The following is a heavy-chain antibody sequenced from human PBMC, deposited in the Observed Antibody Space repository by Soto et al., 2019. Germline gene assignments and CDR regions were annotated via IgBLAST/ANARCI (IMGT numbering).Heavy chain of an antibody. CDR2: ISAYNGNT. D-gene: IGHD3-22*01. Sequence: QVQLVQSGAEVKKPGASVKVSCKASGYTFTSYGISWVRQAPGQGLEWMGWISAYNGNTNYAQKLQGRVTMTTDTFTXTXFMELRSLRSDDTAVYYCARVTYDSSGYYEYNWFDPWGQGTLVTVSS. CDR3: ARVTYDSSGYYEYNWFDP. CDR1: GYTFTSYG. V-gene: IGHV1-18*01. J-gene: IGHJ5*02.